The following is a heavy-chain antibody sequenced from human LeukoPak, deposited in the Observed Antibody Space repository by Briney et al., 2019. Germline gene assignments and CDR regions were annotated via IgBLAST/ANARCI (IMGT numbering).Heavy chain of an antibody. CDR2: IYTSGST. CDR1: GGSISSYY. CDR3: ARDPRGYSYGYFDY. D-gene: IGHD5-18*01. Sequence: SETLSLTCTVSGGSISSYYWSWIRQPAGKGLEWIGCIYTSGSTNYNPSLKSRVTMSVDTSKNQFSLKLSSVTAADTAVYYCARDPRGYSYGYFDYWGQGTLVTVSS. J-gene: IGHJ4*02. V-gene: IGHV4-4*07.